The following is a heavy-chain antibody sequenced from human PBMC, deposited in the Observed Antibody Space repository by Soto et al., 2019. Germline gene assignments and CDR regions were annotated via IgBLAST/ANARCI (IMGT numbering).Heavy chain of an antibody. Sequence: EVQLVESGGGLVKPGGSLRLSCAASGFTFSSAWMSWVRQAPGKGREWFGRIKSETDGGTTDYAAPVKDRFTISRDDSKNTLNLQMNSLKTEDTAVYYCTTDGSSGYYWDYADFWGQGTLVTVSS. D-gene: IGHD3-22*01. V-gene: IGHV3-15*01. CDR3: TTDGSSGYYWDYADF. CDR1: GFTFSSAW. J-gene: IGHJ4*02. CDR2: IKSETDGGTT.